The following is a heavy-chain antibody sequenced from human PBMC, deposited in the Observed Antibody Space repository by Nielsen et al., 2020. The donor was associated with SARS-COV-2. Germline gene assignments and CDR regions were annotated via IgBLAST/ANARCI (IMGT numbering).Heavy chain of an antibody. CDR1: GFPFSSYA. CDR2: VSGSGGST. J-gene: IGHJ4*02. D-gene: IGHD3-10*01. V-gene: IGHV3-23*01. Sequence: GESLKISCAASGFPFSSYAMNWVRRAPGKGLEWVSGVSGSGGSTYYADSVKGRFTISRDNSKNTLYLQMNSLRAEDTAVYHCAKDNVWVGELLDPYFNYWGQGTLVTVSS. CDR3: AKDNVWVGELLDPYFNY.